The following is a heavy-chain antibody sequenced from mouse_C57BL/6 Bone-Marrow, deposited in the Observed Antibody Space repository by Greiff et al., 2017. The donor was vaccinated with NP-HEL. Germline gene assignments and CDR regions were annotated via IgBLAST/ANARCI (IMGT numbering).Heavy chain of an antibody. CDR2: INPSTGGT. CDR1: GYSFTGYY. CDR3: ARGTTVVPYYFDY. D-gene: IGHD1-1*01. J-gene: IGHJ2*01. Sequence: VQLQQSGPELVKPGASVKISCKASGYSFTGYYMNWVKQSPEQSLEWIGEINPSTGGTTYNQKFKATATLTVDKSSSTAYMQLKSLTSEDSAVYYCARGTTVVPYYFDYWGQGTTLTVSS. V-gene: IGHV1-42*01.